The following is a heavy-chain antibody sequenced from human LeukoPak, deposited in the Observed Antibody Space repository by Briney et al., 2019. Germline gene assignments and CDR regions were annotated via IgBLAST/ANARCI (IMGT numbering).Heavy chain of an antibody. D-gene: IGHD3-10*01. CDR3: ARGRLDYYGSGSAGWFDP. Sequence: SETLSLTCAVYGGSFSGYYWSWIRQPPGKGLEWIGEINHSGCTNYNPSLKSRVTISVDTSKSQFSLKLSSVTAADTAVYYCARGRLDYYGSGSAGWFDPWGQGTLVTVSS. CDR1: GGSFSGYY. CDR2: INHSGCT. J-gene: IGHJ5*02. V-gene: IGHV4-34*01.